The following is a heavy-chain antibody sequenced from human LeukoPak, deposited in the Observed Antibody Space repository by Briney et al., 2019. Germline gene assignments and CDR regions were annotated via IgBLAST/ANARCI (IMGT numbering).Heavy chain of an antibody. CDR1: GGSISSYY. D-gene: IGHD2-15*01. J-gene: IGHJ6*02. Sequence: PSETLSLTCTVSGGSISSYYWSWIRQPPGKGLEWIGYIYYSGSTNYNPSLKSRVTISVDTSKNQFSLKLSSMTAADTAVYYCARHDDPADWVVAATGYYYGMDVWGQGTTVTVSS. CDR2: IYYSGST. CDR3: ARHDDPADWVVAATGYYYGMDV. V-gene: IGHV4-59*08.